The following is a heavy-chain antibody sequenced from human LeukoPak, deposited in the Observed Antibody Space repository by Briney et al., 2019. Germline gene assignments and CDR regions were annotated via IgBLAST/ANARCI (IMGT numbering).Heavy chain of an antibody. J-gene: IGHJ4*02. CDR2: ISSNGGST. CDR1: GFTFSSYA. D-gene: IGHD5-24*01. CDR3: ARVGTGDGYYPNTGGYFDY. V-gene: IGHV3-64*01. Sequence: GGSLRLSCAASGFTFSSYAMQWVRQAPGKGLEYVSAISSNGGSTYYANSVKGRFTISKDNSKNSLYLQMGSLRAEDMAVYYCARVGTGDGYYPNTGGYFDYWGQGTLVTVSS.